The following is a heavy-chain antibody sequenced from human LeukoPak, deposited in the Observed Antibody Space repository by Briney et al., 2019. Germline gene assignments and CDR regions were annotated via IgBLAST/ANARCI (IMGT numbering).Heavy chain of an antibody. Sequence: PSETLSLTCNVPDGSISPYYWSWIRQPPGKGLEWIGYIYFSGNTKFSPSLKSRVSISLDTSKNQFSLRLSSVTAADTAVYFCARHETAMVNRWYFDLWGRGTLVAVSS. CDR2: IYFSGNT. CDR3: ARHETAMVNRWYFDL. J-gene: IGHJ2*01. D-gene: IGHD5-18*01. CDR1: DGSISPYY. V-gene: IGHV4-59*08.